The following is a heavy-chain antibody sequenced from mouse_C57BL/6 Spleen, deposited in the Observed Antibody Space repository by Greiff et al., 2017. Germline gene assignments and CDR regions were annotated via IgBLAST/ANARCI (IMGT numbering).Heavy chain of an antibody. CDR3: TRGGSNYPYYAMDY. CDR1: GFTFSSYA. V-gene: IGHV5-9-1*02. CDR2: ISSGGDYI. Sequence: EVKLVESGEGLVKPGGSLKLSCAASGFTFSSYAMSWVRQTPEKRLEWVAYISSGGDYIYYADTVKGRFTISRDNARNTLYLQMSSLKSEDTAMYYCTRGGSNYPYYAMDYWGQGTSVTVSS. J-gene: IGHJ4*01. D-gene: IGHD2-5*01.